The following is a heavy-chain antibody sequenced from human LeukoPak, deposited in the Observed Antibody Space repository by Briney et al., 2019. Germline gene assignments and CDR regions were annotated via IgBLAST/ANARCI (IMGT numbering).Heavy chain of an antibody. J-gene: IGHJ4*02. CDR3: ARWRGSTSERSDY. CDR2: IKQDGSAK. D-gene: IGHD2-2*01. Sequence: GGSLRLSCTASGFTFSDYWMTWARQAPGKGLEWVANIKQDGSAKYYVDSVKGRFTISRDNAKNSLYLQMDSLRVEDTATYYCARWRGSTSERSDYWGRGTLVTVSS. CDR1: GFTFSDYW. V-gene: IGHV3-7*01.